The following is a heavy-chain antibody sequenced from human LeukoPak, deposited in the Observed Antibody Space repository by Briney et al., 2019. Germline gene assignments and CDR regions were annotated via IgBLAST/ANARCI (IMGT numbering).Heavy chain of an antibody. V-gene: IGHV1-69*13. J-gene: IGHJ4*02. CDR1: GGTFSSYA. CDR2: IIPIFGTA. Sequence: SVKVSCKASGGTFSSYAISWVRQAPGQGLEWMGGIIPIFGTANYAQKFQGRVTITADESTSTAYMEPSSLRSEDTAVYYCARSGPGSRYRGRFDYWGQGTLVTVSS. CDR3: ARSGPGSRYRGRFDY. D-gene: IGHD6-13*01.